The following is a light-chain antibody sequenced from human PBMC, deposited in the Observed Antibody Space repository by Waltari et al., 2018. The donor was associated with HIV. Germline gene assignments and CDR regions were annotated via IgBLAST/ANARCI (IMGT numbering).Light chain of an antibody. CDR1: ASNIGTNY. J-gene: IGLJ3*02. Sequence: QSVLTQPPSASGTPGQRVTISCSGGASNIGTNYVYWYQQLPGTAPKLLMSRNNQRPSGVPDRFSTSKSGTSASLAISGLRSEDEADYFCAAWDDSLSGRVFGGGTKVTVL. CDR2: RNN. V-gene: IGLV1-47*01. CDR3: AAWDDSLSGRV.